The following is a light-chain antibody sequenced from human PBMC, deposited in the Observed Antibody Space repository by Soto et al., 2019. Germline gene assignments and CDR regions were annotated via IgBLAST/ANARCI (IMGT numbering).Light chain of an antibody. CDR2: GAS. V-gene: IGKV3-15*01. Sequence: EIVMTQSPATLSVSPGERATLSCRASQSVSGHLAWYQQKPGQAPRLLIYGASTRATDIPARFSGSGSGTEFTLTVSSLQSEDFAVYYCQPYDNWPHTFGQGTKLDIK. CDR1: QSVSGH. CDR3: QPYDNWPHT. J-gene: IGKJ2*01.